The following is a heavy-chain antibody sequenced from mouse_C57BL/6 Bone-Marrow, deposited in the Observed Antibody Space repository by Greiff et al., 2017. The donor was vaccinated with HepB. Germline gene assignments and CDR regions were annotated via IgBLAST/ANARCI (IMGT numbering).Heavy chain of an antibody. D-gene: IGHD2-5*01. V-gene: IGHV6-3*01. J-gene: IGHJ4*01. CDR3: TDEFYSNWMDY. CDR2: IRLKSDNYAT. CDR1: GFTFSNYW. Sequence: EVKLQQSGGGLVQPGGSMKLSCVASGFTFSNYWMNWVRQSPEKGLEWVAQIRLKSDNYATHYAESVKGRFTISRDDSKSSVYLQMNNLRAEDTGIYYCTDEFYSNWMDYWGQGTSVTVSS.